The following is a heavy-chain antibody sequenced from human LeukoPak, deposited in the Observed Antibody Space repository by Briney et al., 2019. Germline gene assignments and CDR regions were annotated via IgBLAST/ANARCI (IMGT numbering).Heavy chain of an antibody. CDR2: TSESGSST. V-gene: IGHV3-23*01. Sequence: PGGSLRLSCAASGFTFSNYAMSWVRQAPGEGLEWVSATSESGSSTYYADSVKGRFTISRDNSEHTLSLQMTRLRAEATAVYYCAKDLATHWRVHLGELSLKVTEDYWGQGTLVTVSS. J-gene: IGHJ4*02. D-gene: IGHD3-16*02. CDR1: GFTFSNYA. CDR3: AKDLATHWRVHLGELSLKVTEDY.